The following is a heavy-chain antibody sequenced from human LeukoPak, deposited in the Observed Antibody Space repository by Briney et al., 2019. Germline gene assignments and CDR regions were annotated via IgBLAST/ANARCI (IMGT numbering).Heavy chain of an antibody. J-gene: IGHJ4*02. D-gene: IGHD6-13*01. CDR3: ARGSYVQQRQDLFDY. V-gene: IGHV3-7*05. CDR1: GFTFSTYW. CDR2: IKPDGSEK. Sequence: GGSLRLSCAASGFTFSTYWMTWVRQAPGKGLEWVANIKPDGSEKPCVDSVKGRFAISRDNAKNSLYLEMNRLRAEDTAVYYCARGSYVQQRQDLFDYWGQGSLVTVSS.